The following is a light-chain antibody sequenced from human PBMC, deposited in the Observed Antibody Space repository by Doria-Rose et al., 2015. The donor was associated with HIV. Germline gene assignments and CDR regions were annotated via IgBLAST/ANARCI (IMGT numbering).Light chain of an antibody. V-gene: IGKV3-15*01. CDR3: HQYNNWPT. CDR2: GAS. CDR1: QSVSTD. J-gene: IGKJ5*01. Sequence: EIVLTQSPETLSVSPGESATLSCRASQSVSTDLAWYQHKPGQAPRLLIWGASTRATGIPARFSGSGPGTEFTLTISSLQPEDFAIYFCHQYNNWPTFGQGTRLDIK.